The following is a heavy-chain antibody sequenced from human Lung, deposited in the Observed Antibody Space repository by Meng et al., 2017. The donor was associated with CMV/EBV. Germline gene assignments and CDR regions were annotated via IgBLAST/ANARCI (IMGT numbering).Heavy chain of an antibody. V-gene: IGHV4-30-4*01. D-gene: IGHD3-10*01. J-gene: IGHJ4*02. CDR2: TYSGGKT. CDR3: ARERCHWYGSGSFDF. Sequence: VQVTESGPVVVKPSLTLSLSCPVSGCSINSDYYYWAWIRQCQGRGLGWSVLTYSGGKTFYTPSLRSRVMMSIDTTSRQFFLMLASVTAADPAVYYSARERCHWYGSGSFDFWGQGTLVTVSS. CDR1: GCSINSDYYY.